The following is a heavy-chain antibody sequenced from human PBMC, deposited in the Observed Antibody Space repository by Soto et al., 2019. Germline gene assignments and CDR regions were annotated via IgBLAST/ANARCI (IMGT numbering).Heavy chain of an antibody. CDR1: GFTFISYS. CDR3: ARAHYSYGYLFDY. J-gene: IGHJ4*02. CDR2: ITSSSNTI. V-gene: IGHV3-48*02. Sequence: PGGSLRLSCAASGFTFISYSMNWVRQAPGKGLEWVSYITSSSNTIYYADSVKGRFTISRDNAKNSLYLQMNSLRDEDTAVYYCARAHYSYGYLFDYWGQGTLVTVSS. D-gene: IGHD5-18*01.